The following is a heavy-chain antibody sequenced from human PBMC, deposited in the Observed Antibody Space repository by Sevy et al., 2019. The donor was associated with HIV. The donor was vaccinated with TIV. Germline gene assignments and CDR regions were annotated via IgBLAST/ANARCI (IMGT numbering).Heavy chain of an antibody. J-gene: IGHJ4*02. V-gene: IGHV3-33*01. CDR1: GFSISGYG. CDR2: IWYDGTNK. D-gene: IGHD6-19*01. CDR3: ARESVAVAGIGYYFNY. Sequence: GGCLRLSCTASGFSISGYGMHWVRQVPGKGLEWMAIIWYDGTNKEYTDSVKVRFTITRDNSKNRLYLQMNSLRVEDTAVYDCARESVAVAGIGYYFNYWGQGTLVTVSS.